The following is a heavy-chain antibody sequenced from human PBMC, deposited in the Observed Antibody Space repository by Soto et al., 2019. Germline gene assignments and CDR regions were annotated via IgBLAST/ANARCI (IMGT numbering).Heavy chain of an antibody. CDR2: IYYSGST. CDR1: DGSSVNLDDC. Sequence: VADGSSVNLDDCWVMIRQAPGKGLEWIFYIYYSGSTYYNPSLKSRVTISVDTSKNQFSLKLSSVTAADTAVYYCAFYWPSDDSRGYCLTGMDVWGQGTTVTVSS. J-gene: IGHJ6*02. D-gene: IGHD3-22*01. V-gene: IGHV4-30-4*08. CDR3: AFYWPSDDSRGYCLTGMDV.